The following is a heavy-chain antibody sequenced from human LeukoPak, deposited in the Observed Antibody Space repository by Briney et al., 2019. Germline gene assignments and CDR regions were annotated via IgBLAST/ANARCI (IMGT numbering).Heavy chain of an antibody. CDR1: GFTFSSYG. CDR2: ISYDGSNK. Sequence: PGGSLRLSCAASGFTFSSYGMHWVRQAPGKGLEWVAVISYDGSNKYYADSVKGRFTISRDNSKNTLYLQMNSLRAEDTAVYYCAREFGINTAMAHAFDIWGQGTMVTVSS. J-gene: IGHJ3*02. V-gene: IGHV3-30*03. CDR3: AREFGINTAMAHAFDI. D-gene: IGHD5-18*01.